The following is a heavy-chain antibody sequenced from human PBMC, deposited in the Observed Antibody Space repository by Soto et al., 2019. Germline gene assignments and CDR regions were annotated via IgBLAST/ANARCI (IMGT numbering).Heavy chain of an antibody. CDR3: ARDSVEQQPWSPDYYYYGMDV. CDR2: INSDGSST. D-gene: IGHD6-13*01. CDR1: GFTFSSYW. J-gene: IGHJ6*02. Sequence: GGSLRLSCAASGFTFSSYWMHWVRQAPGKGLVWVSRINSDGSSTSYADSVKGRFTISRDNAKNTLYLQMNSLRAEDTAVYYCARDSVEQQPWSPDYYYYGMDVWGQGTTVTVSS. V-gene: IGHV3-74*01.